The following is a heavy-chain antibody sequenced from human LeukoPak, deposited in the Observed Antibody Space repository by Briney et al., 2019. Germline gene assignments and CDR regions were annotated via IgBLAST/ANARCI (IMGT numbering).Heavy chain of an antibody. CDR2: IHHSGST. V-gene: IGHV4-38-2*02. CDR3: ARVHWTTDY. J-gene: IGHJ4*02. Sequence: SETLSLTCTVSGYSISRGYHWGWIRQPPGKGLEWIGSIHHSGSTYYNPSLKSRVTTSVDTSKNQFSLRLSFVTAADTAVYYCARVHWTTDYWGQGTLVTVS. CDR1: GYSISRGYH. D-gene: IGHD1-1*01.